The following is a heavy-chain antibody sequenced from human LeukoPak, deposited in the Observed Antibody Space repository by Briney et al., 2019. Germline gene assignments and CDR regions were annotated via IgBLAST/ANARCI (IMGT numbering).Heavy chain of an antibody. CDR1: GFTFSSYW. J-gene: IGHJ4*02. CDR3: ARLGDASDY. CDR2: INSDGSST. D-gene: IGHD2-21*02. V-gene: IGHV3-74*01. Sequence: PGGSLRLSCAASGFTFSSYWMHWVRQPPGKGLVWVSRINSDGSSTSYADSVKGRFIISRDNAKNTLYLQMNGLRAEDTAVYYCARLGDASDYWGQGTLVTVSS.